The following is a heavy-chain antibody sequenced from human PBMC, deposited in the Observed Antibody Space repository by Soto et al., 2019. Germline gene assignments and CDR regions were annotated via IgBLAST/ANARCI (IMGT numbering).Heavy chain of an antibody. J-gene: IGHJ5*01. CDR1: GFTFSSYS. D-gene: IGHD2-2*01. CDR3: ARDCPGSSTTCYGNEWFDS. V-gene: IGHV3-48*01. CDR2: ISSSRSTI. Sequence: VPLVESGGGLVQPGGSLRLSCAASGFTFSSYSMNWVRQAPGKGLEWVSYISSSRSTIYYADSVKGRFTISRDNAKNSLYLKMNSLSAEDTAVYYCARDCPGSSTTCYGNEWFDSWGQGTLVTVSS.